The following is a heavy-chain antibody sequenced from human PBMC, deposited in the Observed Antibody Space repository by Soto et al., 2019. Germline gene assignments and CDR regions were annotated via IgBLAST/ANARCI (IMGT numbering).Heavy chain of an antibody. V-gene: IGHV1-2*04. D-gene: IGHD3-9*01. CDR3: ARASDYDIAAGAFDI. J-gene: IGHJ3*02. Sequence: QVQLVQSGAEVKKPGASVKVSCKASGYTFTGYYMHWVRQAPGQGLEWMGWINPNSGGTNYAQKFQGWVTMTRDTSXXTAYMELSRLRSDDTAVYYCARASDYDIAAGAFDIWGQGTMVTVSS. CDR2: INPNSGGT. CDR1: GYTFTGYY.